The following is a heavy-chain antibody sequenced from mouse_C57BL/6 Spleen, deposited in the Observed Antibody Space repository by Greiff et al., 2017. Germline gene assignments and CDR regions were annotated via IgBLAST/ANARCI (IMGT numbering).Heavy chain of an antibody. J-gene: IGHJ2*01. V-gene: IGHV1-4*01. Sequence: QVRLQQSGAELARPGASVKMSCKASGYTFTSYTMHWVKQRPGQGLEWIGYINPSSGYTKYNQKFKDKATLTADKSSSTAYMQLSSLTSEDSAVYYCARWETGPYYFDYWGQGTTLTVSS. CDR3: ARWETGPYYFDY. D-gene: IGHD4-1*01. CDR1: GYTFTSYT. CDR2: INPSSGYT.